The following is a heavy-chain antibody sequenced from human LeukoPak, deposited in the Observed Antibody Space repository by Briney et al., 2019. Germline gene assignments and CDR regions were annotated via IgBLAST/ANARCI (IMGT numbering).Heavy chain of an antibody. Sequence: SETLSLTCTVSGSSISSYYWSWIRQPAGKGLEWIGRIYTSGSTNYNPSLKSRVTMSVDTSKNQFSLKLSSVTAADTAVYYCARAIPPYDKAPLEYFDYWGQGTLVTVSS. CDR2: IYTSGST. CDR3: ARAIPPYDKAPLEYFDY. J-gene: IGHJ4*02. CDR1: GSSISSYY. V-gene: IGHV4-4*07. D-gene: IGHD3-22*01.